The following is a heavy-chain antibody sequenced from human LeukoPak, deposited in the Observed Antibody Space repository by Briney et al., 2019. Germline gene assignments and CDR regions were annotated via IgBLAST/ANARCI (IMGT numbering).Heavy chain of an antibody. J-gene: IGHJ4*02. CDR1: GSTFSRSA. Sequence: SVKVSCKASGSTFSRSAISWVRQAPGQGLEWMGGVIPILGTTNYTQRFQDRVSITSDDSTSTSYMEFRNLRSVDTAVYYCARDDGSATTGFDSWGQGTLVTVSS. CDR3: ARDDGSATTGFDS. D-gene: IGHD1-14*01. CDR2: VIPILGTT. V-gene: IGHV1-69*01.